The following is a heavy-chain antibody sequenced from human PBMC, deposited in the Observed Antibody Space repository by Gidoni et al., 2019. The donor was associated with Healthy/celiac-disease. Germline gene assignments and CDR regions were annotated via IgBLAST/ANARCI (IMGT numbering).Heavy chain of an antibody. D-gene: IGHD3-3*01. CDR1: GLPFSSYS. J-gene: IGHJ5*02. CDR3: ARSTGFWSGYQGYNWFDP. Sequence: EVQLVESGGGLVTPGGSLRLSCAASGLPFSSYSMNWVRQAPGKGLEWVSSISSSSSYIYYADSVKGRFTISRDNAKNSLYLQMNSLRAEDTAVYYCARSTGFWSGYQGYNWFDPWGQGTLVTVSS. V-gene: IGHV3-21*01. CDR2: ISSSSSYI.